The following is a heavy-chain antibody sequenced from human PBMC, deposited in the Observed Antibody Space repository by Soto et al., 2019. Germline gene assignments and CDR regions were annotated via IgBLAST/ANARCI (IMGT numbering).Heavy chain of an antibody. CDR2: ISSSSSTI. J-gene: IGHJ3*02. CDR3: ARDLDFWSGRYAFDI. D-gene: IGHD3-3*01. V-gene: IGHV3-48*01. CDR1: GFTFSSYS. Sequence: GGSLRLSCAASGFTFSSYSMNWVRQAPGKGLEWVSYISSSSSTIYYADSVKGRFTISRDNVKNSLYLQMNSLRAEDTAVYYCARDLDFWSGRYAFDIWGQGTMVTVSS.